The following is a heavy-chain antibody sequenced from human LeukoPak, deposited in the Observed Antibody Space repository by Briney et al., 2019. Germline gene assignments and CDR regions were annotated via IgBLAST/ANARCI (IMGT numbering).Heavy chain of an antibody. Sequence: SGGSLRLSCAASGFTVSSNEMSWVRQAPGKGLEWVSSISSSSSYIYYADSVKGRFTISRDNAKNSLYLQMNSLRAEDTAVYYCARRTVVAATRVIDYWGQGTLVTVSS. D-gene: IGHD2-15*01. V-gene: IGHV3-21*01. CDR2: ISSSSSYI. J-gene: IGHJ4*02. CDR1: GFTVSSNE. CDR3: ARRTVVAATRVIDY.